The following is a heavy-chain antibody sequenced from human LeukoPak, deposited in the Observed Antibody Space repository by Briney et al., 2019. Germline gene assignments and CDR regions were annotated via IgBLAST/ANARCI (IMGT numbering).Heavy chain of an antibody. CDR1: GFTFSTYS. CDR3: ARDGVATPGTDNYFDS. Sequence: GGSLRLSCAASGFTFSTYSMNWVRQAPGKGLEWVSYISSSRSTIYYADSVKGRFTISRDNAKSSLYLQMNSLSDEDTAVYYCARDGVATPGTDNYFDSWGQGTLVTVSS. J-gene: IGHJ4*02. D-gene: IGHD6-13*01. V-gene: IGHV3-48*02. CDR2: ISSSRSTI.